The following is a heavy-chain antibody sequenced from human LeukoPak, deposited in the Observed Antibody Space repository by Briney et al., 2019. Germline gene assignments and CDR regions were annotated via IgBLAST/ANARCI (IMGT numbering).Heavy chain of an antibody. CDR1: TFTLSSYG. D-gene: IGHD5-18*01. CDR2: ISSGGSYI. Sequence: WGSLRLSCAASTFTLSSYGMNWVRQGPRKGQEWVSSISSGGSYIYYADSVKGRFTISRDNAKNSEYLQMNSLRVEDTAVYYCARGSGVQVWSSLDYWGQGTLVTVSS. J-gene: IGHJ4*02. V-gene: IGHV3-21*01. CDR3: ARGSGVQVWSSLDY.